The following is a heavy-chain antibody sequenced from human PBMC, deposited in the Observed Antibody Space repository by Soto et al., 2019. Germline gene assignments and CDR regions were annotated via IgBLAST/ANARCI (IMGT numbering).Heavy chain of an antibody. CDR3: ARVTLSTNYFDY. V-gene: IGHV4-31*03. CDR2: IYYSGST. Sequence: QVQLQESGPGLVKPSQTLSLNCTVSGVSISSGGYYWSWIRQHPGKGLEWIGYIYYSGSTYYNPYLKSRVTISVDTSKNQCSLKLSSVTAAETAVYYCARVTLSTNYFDYWGQGTLVTVSS. J-gene: IGHJ4*02. CDR1: GVSISSGGYY.